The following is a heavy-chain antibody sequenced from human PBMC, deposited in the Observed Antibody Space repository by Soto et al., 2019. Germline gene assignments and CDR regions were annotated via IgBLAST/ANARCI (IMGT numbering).Heavy chain of an antibody. J-gene: IGHJ4*02. CDR1: GESMPKYY. CDR2: IYTRGST. CDR3: ARTVGAAYDCDF. V-gene: IGHV4-4*07. Sequence: QVPLQESGPGLVKPSETLSLTCTVSGESMPKYYGCLIRQPAGKGLEWIVRIYTRGSTNYNPSLKRRVTMSIDTSNRHFSLKLKSVTAADTAVYYWARTVGAAYDCDFWAQGALVTSSS. D-gene: IGHD1-26*01.